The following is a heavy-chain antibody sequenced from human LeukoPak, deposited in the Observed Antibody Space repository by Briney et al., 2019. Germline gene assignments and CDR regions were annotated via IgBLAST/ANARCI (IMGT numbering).Heavy chain of an antibody. CDR3: ARGRSLVGATWFDP. Sequence: ASVKVSCKASGGTFSSYAISWVRQATGQGLEWMGGNIPIFGTANYAQKFQGRVTITTDESTSTAYMELSSLRSEDTAVYYCARGRSLVGATWFDPWGQGTLVTVSS. D-gene: IGHD1-26*01. V-gene: IGHV1-69*05. J-gene: IGHJ5*02. CDR1: GGTFSSYA. CDR2: NIPIFGTA.